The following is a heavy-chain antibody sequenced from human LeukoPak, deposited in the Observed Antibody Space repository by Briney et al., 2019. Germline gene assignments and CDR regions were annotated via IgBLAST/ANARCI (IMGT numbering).Heavy chain of an antibody. CDR3: ARTGGLLWFGELGEEVFWFDP. Sequence: SETLSLTCTVSGGSISSYYWSWIRQPPGKGLEWIGYIYYSGSTNYNPSLKSRVTISVDTSKNQFSLKLSSVTAADTAVYYCARTGGLLWFGELGEEVFWFDPWGQGTLVTVPS. CDR2: IYYSGST. CDR1: GGSISSYY. J-gene: IGHJ5*02. V-gene: IGHV4-59*08. D-gene: IGHD3-10*01.